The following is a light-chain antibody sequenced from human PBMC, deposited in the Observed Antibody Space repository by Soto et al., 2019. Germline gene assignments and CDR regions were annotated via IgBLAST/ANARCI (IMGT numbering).Light chain of an antibody. CDR1: QSVGTR. Sequence: TPSPDTLSFSPGERATLSCRAAQSVGTRLAWYQHKTGQAPRLLISGASSRATGIPDRFTGSGSETSFTLTISRLEPEDFALYYCQHYQSGHPITFGQGTRLEIK. CDR3: QHYQSGHPIT. V-gene: IGKV3-20*01. J-gene: IGKJ5*01. CDR2: GAS.